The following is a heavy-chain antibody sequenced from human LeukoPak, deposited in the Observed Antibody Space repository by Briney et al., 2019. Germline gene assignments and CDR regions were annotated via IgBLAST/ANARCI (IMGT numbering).Heavy chain of an antibody. CDR2: IYSGGST. J-gene: IGHJ4*02. Sequence: GGSLRLSCAASGFTVSSNYMSWVRQAPGKGLEWVSVIYSGGSTYYSDSVKGRFTISRDNSKNTLYLQMNSLRAEDTAVYYCARDLRRATTGGFYFDYWGQGTLVTVSS. CDR1: GFTVSSNY. V-gene: IGHV3-53*01. CDR3: ARDLRRATTGGFYFDY. D-gene: IGHD4-17*01.